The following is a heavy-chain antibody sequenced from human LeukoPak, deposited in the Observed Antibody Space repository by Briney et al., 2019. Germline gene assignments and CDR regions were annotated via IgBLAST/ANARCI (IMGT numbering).Heavy chain of an antibody. D-gene: IGHD2/OR15-2a*01. Sequence: GGCLRLSCAASGFTFSSYSMNWVRQAPGKGVEWGSFISSSITYTYYADSVKGRFTLSTDPAKNSLSLQMDSLRAVDPAVSYCARGDFGRYAFDFWGHGTMVTVSS. V-gene: IGHV3-21*04. CDR1: GFTFSSYS. J-gene: IGHJ3*01. CDR2: ISSSITYT. CDR3: ARGDFGRYAFDF.